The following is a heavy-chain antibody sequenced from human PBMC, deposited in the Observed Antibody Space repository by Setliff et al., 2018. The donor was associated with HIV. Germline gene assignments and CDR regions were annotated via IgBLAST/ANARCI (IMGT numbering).Heavy chain of an antibody. CDR3: ARGRGPMGGDAFDV. Sequence: LSLTCTVSGDSISSSSYYWGWIRQPPGKGLEWVGEVSHSGGTNYSPSLRSRVSVSLDTSKNQFSLKLNSVTAADTAVYFCARGRGPMGGDAFDVWGQGTMVTVSS. CDR1: GDSISSSSYY. V-gene: IGHV4-39*07. D-gene: IGHD3-10*01. J-gene: IGHJ3*01. CDR2: VSHSGGT.